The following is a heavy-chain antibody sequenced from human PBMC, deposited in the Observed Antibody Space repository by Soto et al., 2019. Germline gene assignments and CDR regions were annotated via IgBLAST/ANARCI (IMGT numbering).Heavy chain of an antibody. Sequence: SETLSLTCTVSGGSISSYYWSWIRQPPGKGLECIGYIYYSGSTNYNPSLKSRVTISVDTSKNQFSLELSSVTAADTAVYYCARYGSGSSVWFDSWGQGTLVT. CDR3: ARYGSGSSVWFDS. D-gene: IGHD3-10*01. J-gene: IGHJ5*01. V-gene: IGHV4-59*01. CDR1: GGSISSYY. CDR2: IYYSGST.